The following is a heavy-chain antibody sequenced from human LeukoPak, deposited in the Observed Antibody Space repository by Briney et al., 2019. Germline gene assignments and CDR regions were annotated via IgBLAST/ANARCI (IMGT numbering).Heavy chain of an antibody. CDR2: INPSGGST. J-gene: IGHJ1*01. D-gene: IGHD6-13*01. V-gene: IGHV1-46*01. CDR1: GYTFTSYY. Sequence: ASVKISCKASGYTFTSYYMHWVRQAPGQGLEWMGIINPSGGSTSYAQKFQGRVTMTRDTSTGTVYMELSSLGSEDTAVYYCARAEGRSKQQLLLWGQGTLVTVSS. CDR3: ARAEGRSKQQLLL.